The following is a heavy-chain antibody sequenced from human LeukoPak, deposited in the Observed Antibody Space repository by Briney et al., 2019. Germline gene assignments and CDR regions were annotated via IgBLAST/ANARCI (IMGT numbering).Heavy chain of an antibody. V-gene: IGHV3-23*01. CDR3: ARMYYYDSSGYDY. CDR1: GFTFSSYA. J-gene: IGHJ4*02. Sequence: GGSLRLSCAASGFTFSSYAMNWVRQAPGKGLEWVSGISGSGGSTSYADSVKGRFTISRDNAKNTLYLQMNSLRAEDTAVYYCARMYYYDSSGYDYWGQGTLVTVSS. D-gene: IGHD3-22*01. CDR2: ISGSGGST.